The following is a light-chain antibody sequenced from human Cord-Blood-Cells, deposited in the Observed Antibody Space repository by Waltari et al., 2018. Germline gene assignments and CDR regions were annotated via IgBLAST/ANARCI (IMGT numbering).Light chain of an antibody. V-gene: IGKV3-11*01. CDR1: QSVSSY. CDR3: QQHSNWPRT. Sequence: EIVLTQSPATLSLSPGERATLPCRASQSVSSYLAWYQQKPGQAPRLLIYDASNRATGIPARFSGSGSGTDFTLTISSLEPEDFAVYYCQQHSNWPRTFGQGTKLEIK. J-gene: IGKJ2*01. CDR2: DAS.